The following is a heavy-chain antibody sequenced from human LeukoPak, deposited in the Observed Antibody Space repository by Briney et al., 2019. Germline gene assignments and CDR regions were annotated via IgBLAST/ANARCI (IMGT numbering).Heavy chain of an antibody. Sequence: PSETLSLTCTVSGGSISSSSYYWGWIRQPPGKGLEWIGSIYYSGSTYYNPSLKSRVTISVDTSKNQFSLKLSSVTAADTAVYYCARNSVLLWFGELSPNWFDPWGQGTLVTVSS. J-gene: IGHJ5*02. V-gene: IGHV4-39*07. CDR2: IYYSGST. CDR1: GGSISSSSYY. CDR3: ARNSVLLWFGELSPNWFDP. D-gene: IGHD3-10*01.